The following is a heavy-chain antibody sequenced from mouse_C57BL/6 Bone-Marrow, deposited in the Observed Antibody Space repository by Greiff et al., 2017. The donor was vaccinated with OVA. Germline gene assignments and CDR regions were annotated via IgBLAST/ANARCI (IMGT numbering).Heavy chain of an antibody. D-gene: IGHD1-1*01. J-gene: IGHJ4*01. CDR3: ARGYYGSSLYAMDD. CDR2: IYPGSGST. CDR1: GYTFTSYW. V-gene: IGHV1-55*01. Sequence: QVQLQQPGAELVKPGASVKMSCKASGYTFTSYWITWVKQRPGQGLEWIGDIYPGSGSTNYNEKFKSKATLTVDTSSSTAYMQLSSLTSEDSAVYYCARGYYGSSLYAMDDWGQGTSVTVSS.